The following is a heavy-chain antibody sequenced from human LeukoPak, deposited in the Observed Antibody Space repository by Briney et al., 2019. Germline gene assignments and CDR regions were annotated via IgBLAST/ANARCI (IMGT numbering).Heavy chain of an antibody. Sequence: GESLKISCKGSGYSFTSYWIGWVRQMPGKGLEWMGIIYPGDSDTRYSPPFQGQVTISADKSISTAYLQWSSLKASDTAMYYCARPHGFGKLNYYYGMDVWGQGTTVTVSS. V-gene: IGHV5-51*01. CDR1: GYSFTSYW. CDR3: ARPHGFGKLNYYYGMDV. J-gene: IGHJ6*02. CDR2: IYPGDSDT. D-gene: IGHD3-10*01.